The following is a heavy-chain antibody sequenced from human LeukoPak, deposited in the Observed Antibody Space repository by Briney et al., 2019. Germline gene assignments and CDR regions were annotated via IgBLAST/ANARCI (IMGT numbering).Heavy chain of an antibody. D-gene: IGHD3-10*01. V-gene: IGHV3-23*01. CDR2: ISGSGAYT. J-gene: IGHJ1*01. CDR3: GKYFASGSYYKLPH. CDR1: GFTFSSYA. Sequence: GGSLSLFCAASGFTFSSYAMTWVRQAPGKGLEWVSTISGSGAYTYYADSVKGRFTISRDNSKNTLYLQMTSLRAEDTAVYYWGKYFASGSYYKLPHWGQGTLVTVSS.